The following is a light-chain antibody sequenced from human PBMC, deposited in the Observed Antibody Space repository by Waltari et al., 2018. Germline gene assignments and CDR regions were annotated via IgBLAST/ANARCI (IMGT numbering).Light chain of an antibody. V-gene: IGLV2-8*01. CDR2: EVS. Sequence: QSALTQPPSASGSPGQSVTISCTGTSRDVGAYDFVSWYVQQAGKAPKLIIYEVSKRPSGVPHRFSGAKSGNTACLTVSGLRPEDEGDYYCTSYAGGHIVKFGGGTKLTVL. CDR1: SRDVGAYDF. CDR3: TSYAGGHIVK. J-gene: IGLJ2*01.